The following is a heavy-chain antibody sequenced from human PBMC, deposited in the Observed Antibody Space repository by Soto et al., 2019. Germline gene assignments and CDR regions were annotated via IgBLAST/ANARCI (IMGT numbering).Heavy chain of an antibody. CDR2: ISSTSATI. V-gene: IGHV3-48*02. CDR1: GFTFNSYS. J-gene: IGHJ5*02. Sequence: PWVSLRLSCAASGFTFNSYSMKWVRQAPGEGLEWISYISSTSATIYYADSVQGRFTVSRDNARNSLFLQMSGLRDDDTAVYYCARVRRLEEVWCDAWGQGVLVTVSS. CDR3: ARVRRLEEVWCDA. D-gene: IGHD1-1*01.